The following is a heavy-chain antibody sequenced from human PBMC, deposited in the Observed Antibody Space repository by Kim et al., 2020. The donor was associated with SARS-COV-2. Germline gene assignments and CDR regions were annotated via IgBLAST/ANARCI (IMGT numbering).Heavy chain of an antibody. Sequence: PSVKVSCKASGGTFNNIAFHWVRQAPGQGLEWMGEIIPVYNAPNYAQQFQGRVTITADESANTAYVEVSSLRSEDTAIYFCALPYCKTTDCQSPGFHGLDVWGQGTTVTVSS. CDR2: IIPVYNAP. CDR1: GGTFNNIA. V-gene: IGHV1-69*13. CDR3: ALPYCKTTDCQSPGFHGLDV. D-gene: IGHD2-21*02. J-gene: IGHJ6*02.